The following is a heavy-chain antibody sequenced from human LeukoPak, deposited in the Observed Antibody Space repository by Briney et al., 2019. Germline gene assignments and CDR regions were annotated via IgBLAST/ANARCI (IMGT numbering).Heavy chain of an antibody. CDR2: ISSNGDST. D-gene: IGHD5-24*01. V-gene: IGHV3-64*01. CDR1: GFSFNTYA. Sequence: GGSLRLSCAASGFSFNTYAMHWVRQAPGKGLEYVSAISSNGDSTYYANSVKGRSTISRDNSKKTLFLQMGSLRAEDMAVYYCARDSGGDAYNDYFDSWGQGTLVTVSS. CDR3: ARDSGGDAYNDYFDS. J-gene: IGHJ4*02.